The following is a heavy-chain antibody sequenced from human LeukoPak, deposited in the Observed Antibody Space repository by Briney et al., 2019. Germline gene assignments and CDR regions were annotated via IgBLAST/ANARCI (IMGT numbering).Heavy chain of an antibody. J-gene: IGHJ6*02. CDR3: ARERASLGDYYYGMDV. CDR1: GFTFSSYA. V-gene: IGHV3-33*08. CDR2: IWYDGSNK. Sequence: GGSLRLSCAASGFTFSSYAMSWVRQAPGKGLEWVAVIWYDGSNKYYADSVKGRFTISRDNSKNTLYLQMNSLRAEDTAVYYCARERASLGDYYYGMDVWGQGTTVTVSS.